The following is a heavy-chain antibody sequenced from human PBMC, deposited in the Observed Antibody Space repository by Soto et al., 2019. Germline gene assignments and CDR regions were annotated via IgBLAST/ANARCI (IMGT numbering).Heavy chain of an antibody. Sequence: EVQLVESGGGLVKPGGSLRLSCAASGISFRTTWMAWVRQAPGKGLEWVGRIKSKSAGETTDYADPVKGRFTISRDDSKDTLYLHMDSLETGDTAVYYCSTGSPFSGSVFDYWGQGTLVTVSS. CDR2: IKSKSAGETT. CDR3: STGSPFSGSVFDY. CDR1: GISFRTTW. V-gene: IGHV3-15*05. D-gene: IGHD1-26*01. J-gene: IGHJ4*02.